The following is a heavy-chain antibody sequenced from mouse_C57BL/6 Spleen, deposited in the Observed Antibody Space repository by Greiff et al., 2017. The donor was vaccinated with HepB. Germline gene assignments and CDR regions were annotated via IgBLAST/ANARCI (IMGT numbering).Heavy chain of an antibody. CDR1: GYTFTSYW. CDR2: IDPSDSET. Sequence: QVQLQQPGAELVRPGSSVKLSCKASGYTFTSYWMHWVKQRPIQGLEWIGNIDPSDSETHYNQKFKDKATLTVDKSSSTAYMQLSSLTSEDSAVYYCARGLRGHYCDYWGQGTTLTVSS. CDR3: ARGLRGHYCDY. J-gene: IGHJ2*01. D-gene: IGHD1-1*01. V-gene: IGHV1-52*01.